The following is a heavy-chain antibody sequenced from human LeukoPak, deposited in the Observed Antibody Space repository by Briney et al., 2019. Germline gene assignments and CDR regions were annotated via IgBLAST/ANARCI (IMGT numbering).Heavy chain of an antibody. CDR1: GFTFVIYC. CDR3: ARDRVNYDSSGYYY. Sequence: PGGSLRLSCAASGFTFVIYCMHWVRQAPGKGLVWVSRINSDGSSTSYTDSVKGRFTISRDNAKNTLYLQMNSLRAEDTAVYFCARDRVNYDSSGYYYWGQGTLVTVSS. D-gene: IGHD3-22*01. J-gene: IGHJ4*02. CDR2: INSDGSST. V-gene: IGHV3-74*01.